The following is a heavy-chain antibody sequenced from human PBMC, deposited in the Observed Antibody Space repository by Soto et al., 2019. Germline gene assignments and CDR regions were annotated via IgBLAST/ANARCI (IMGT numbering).Heavy chain of an antibody. J-gene: IGHJ6*04. V-gene: IGHV1-69*01. CDR1: GGTFISYA. CDR2: IIPIFGTA. Sequence: SVKVSCKASGGTFISYAISWVRQAPAQGLEWKGGIIPIFGTANYAQKFQGSVTITADESTSTASMEPDSLRPEDTAVYYCARPHVLRFFEWFPNRDNYYSYGLDVWAEATKVTVSS. D-gene: IGHD3-3*01. CDR3: ARPHVLRFFEWFPNRDNYYSYGLDV.